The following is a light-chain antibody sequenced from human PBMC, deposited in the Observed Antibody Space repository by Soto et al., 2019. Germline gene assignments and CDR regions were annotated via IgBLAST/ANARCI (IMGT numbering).Light chain of an antibody. J-gene: IGKJ1*01. CDR1: QSISSW. Sequence: DIQMTQSPSTLSASVGDRVTITCRASQSISSWLAWYQQKPGKAPKLLIYDASSLESGFPSRFGGSGSGTEFTLTISSLQPDDFATYYCQQYNSYSTFGQGTKVDI. CDR3: QQYNSYST. V-gene: IGKV1-5*01. CDR2: DAS.